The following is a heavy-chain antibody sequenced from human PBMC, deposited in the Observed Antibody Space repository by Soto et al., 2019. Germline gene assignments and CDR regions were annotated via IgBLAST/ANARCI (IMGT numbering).Heavy chain of an antibody. CDR2: IYYSGST. J-gene: IGHJ4*02. Sequence: SETRSLTCTVSGGSISSYYWSWIRQPPGKGLEWIGYIYYSGSTTYNPSLKSRVTISVDTSKNQFSLNLSSVTAADTAVYYCARGSHNWNDGRDFDYWGQGTLVTVS. CDR1: GGSISSYY. D-gene: IGHD1-20*01. V-gene: IGHV4-59*01. CDR3: ARGSHNWNDGRDFDY.